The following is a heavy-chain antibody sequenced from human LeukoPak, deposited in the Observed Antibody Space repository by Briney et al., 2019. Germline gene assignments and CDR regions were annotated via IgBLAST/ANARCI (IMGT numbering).Heavy chain of an antibody. CDR2: IKQDGSEK. CDR3: ATETNGRHYDY. V-gene: IGHV3-7*01. CDR1: GFTFSSYW. Sequence: GGSLRLSCAASGFTFSSYWMRLVRQAPGKGLEWVANIKQDGSEKYYVDSVKGRFTISRDNAKNSLYLQMNSLRAEDTAVYYCATETNGRHYDYWGQGTLLTVSS. D-gene: IGHD1-14*01. J-gene: IGHJ4*02.